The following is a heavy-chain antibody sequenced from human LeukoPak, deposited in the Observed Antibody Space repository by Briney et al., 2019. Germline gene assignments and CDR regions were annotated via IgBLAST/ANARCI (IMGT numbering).Heavy chain of an antibody. D-gene: IGHD3-10*01. J-gene: IGHJ3*02. Sequence: GGSLRLSCAASGFTLSTYDMHWVRQVTGEALEWVSMIYEAGNTYYTGSVKGRFTISRENAKNSLYLQMHGLTAGDTAVYYCAREMSGSNDAFDIWGPGTMVTVSS. V-gene: IGHV3-13*01. CDR3: AREMSGSNDAFDI. CDR2: IYEAGNT. CDR1: GFTLSTYD.